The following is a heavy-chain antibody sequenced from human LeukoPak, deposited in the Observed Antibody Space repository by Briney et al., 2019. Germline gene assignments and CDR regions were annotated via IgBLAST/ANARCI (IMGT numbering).Heavy chain of an antibody. V-gene: IGHV5-51*01. CDR3: ARGGYSHMSDAFDI. J-gene: IGHJ3*02. Sequence: GESLKISCNASGYSFRNYWIAWVRQMPGKGLEWMGIIYPGDFDTRYSPSVQGQVTISADKSISTAHLQWSSLKASDSAMYYCARGGYSHMSDAFDIWGQGTMVTVSS. CDR2: IYPGDFDT. D-gene: IGHD6-13*01. CDR1: GYSFRNYW.